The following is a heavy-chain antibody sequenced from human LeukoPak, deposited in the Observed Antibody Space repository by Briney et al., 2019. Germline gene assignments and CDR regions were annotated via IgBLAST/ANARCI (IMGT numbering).Heavy chain of an antibody. CDR1: GFTFSSYS. J-gene: IGHJ4*02. CDR2: ISSSSSYI. Sequence: TGGSLRLSCAASGFTFSSYSMNWVRQAPGKGLEWVSSISSSSSYIYYADSVKGRFTISRDNAKNSLYLQMNSLRAEDTAVYYCARDLRWYPYISLDYWGQGTLVTVSS. CDR3: ARDLRWYPYISLDY. D-gene: IGHD4-23*01. V-gene: IGHV3-21*01.